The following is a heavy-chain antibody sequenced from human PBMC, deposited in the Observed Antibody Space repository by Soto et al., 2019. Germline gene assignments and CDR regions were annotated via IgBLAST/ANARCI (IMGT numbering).Heavy chain of an antibody. Sequence: SETLSLTCAVYGGSFSGYYWSWIRQPPGKGLEWIGEINHSGSTNYNPSLKSRVTISVDTSKNQFSLKLSSVTAADTAVYYCASGHRPTGSYSNIDYWGQGTLVTVSS. J-gene: IGHJ4*02. D-gene: IGHD3-10*01. CDR3: ASGHRPTGSYSNIDY. CDR2: INHSGST. V-gene: IGHV4-34*01. CDR1: GGSFSGYY.